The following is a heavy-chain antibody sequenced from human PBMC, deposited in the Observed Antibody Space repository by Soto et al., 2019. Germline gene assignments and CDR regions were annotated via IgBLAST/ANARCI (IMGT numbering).Heavy chain of an antibody. V-gene: IGHV2-5*02. CDR1: GFSLSTTGVG. CDR2: IYWDDDK. Sequence: QITLKESGPTLVRPTQTLTLTCTFSGFSLSTTGVGVGWICQPPGKALEWLALIYWDDDKRYSPSLKTRLTITKDTCKNEVILTMTNMDPVDSATYCCAQRLPHYGLGRERGNWFVLWGSGPLVTVSS. J-gene: IGHJ5*02. CDR3: AQRLPHYGLGRERGNWFVL. D-gene: IGHD3-10*01.